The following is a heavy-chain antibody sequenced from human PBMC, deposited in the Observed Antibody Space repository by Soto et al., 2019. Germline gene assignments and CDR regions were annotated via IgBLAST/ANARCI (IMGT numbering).Heavy chain of an antibody. CDR2: IYPGDSDT. V-gene: IGHV5-51*01. CDR3: ARHKTPNGYYYYGMDV. Sequence: GEALKISCKGSGYSFTSYWIGWVRQMPGKGLEWMGIIYPGDSDTRYSPSFQGQVTISADKSISTAYLQWSSLKASDTAMYYCARHKTPNGYYYYGMDVWGQGTTVTVSS. CDR1: GYSFTSYW. J-gene: IGHJ6*02. D-gene: IGHD2-15*01.